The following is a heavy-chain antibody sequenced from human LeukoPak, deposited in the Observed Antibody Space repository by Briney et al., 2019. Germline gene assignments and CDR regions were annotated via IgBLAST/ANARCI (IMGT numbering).Heavy chain of an antibody. D-gene: IGHD3-10*01. J-gene: IGHJ6*02. CDR3: ARGGLWFGELSGEDYYYGMDV. Sequence: SETLSLTCTVSGGSISSYYWSWIRQPPGKGLEWIGYIYYSGSTNYNPSLKSRVTISVDTSKNQFSLKLSSVTAADTAVYYCARGGLWFGELSGEDYYYGMDVWGQGTTVTVSS. CDR1: GGSISSYY. CDR2: IYYSGST. V-gene: IGHV4-59*01.